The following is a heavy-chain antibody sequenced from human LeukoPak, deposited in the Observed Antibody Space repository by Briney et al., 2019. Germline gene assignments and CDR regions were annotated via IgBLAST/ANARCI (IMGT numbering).Heavy chain of an antibody. CDR3: ARRNCSGGSCYYPWFDL. D-gene: IGHD2-15*01. V-gene: IGHV5-51*01. CDR2: IYPGDSDT. Sequence: GESLKISCKGSGYSFTSYWIGWVRQMPGKGLEWMGIIYPGDSDTRYSPSFQGQVTISADKSISTAYLQWSSLKASDTAMYYCARRNCSGGSCYYPWFDLWGQGTLVTVSS. CDR1: GYSFTSYW. J-gene: IGHJ5*02.